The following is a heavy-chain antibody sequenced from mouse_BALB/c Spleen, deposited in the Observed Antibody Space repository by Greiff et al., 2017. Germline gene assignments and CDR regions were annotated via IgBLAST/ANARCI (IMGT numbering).Heavy chain of an antibody. CDR3: ARRGYLDY. CDR1: GYSITSDYA. CDR2: ISYSGST. V-gene: IGHV3-2*02. J-gene: IGHJ2*01. Sequence: VQLKESGPGLVKPSQSLSLTCTVTGYSITSDYAWNWIRQFPGNKLGWMGYISYSGSTSSNPSLKSRISITRDTSKNQFFLQLNSVTTEDTATYYCARRGYLDYWGQGTTLTVSS.